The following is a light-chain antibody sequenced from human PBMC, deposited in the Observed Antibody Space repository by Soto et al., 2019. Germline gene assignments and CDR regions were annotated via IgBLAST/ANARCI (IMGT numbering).Light chain of an antibody. CDR2: AAY. CDR1: QSVTSSD. J-gene: IGKJ4*01. CDR3: QQYGSSPLT. Sequence: EIVLTQSPCILSLSPGEGVTLSCSASQSVTSSDLAWYRQKPGQAPRLLMFAAYSRASGTPDRFSGSGSGTDFILTISRLEPEDSAVYYCQQYGSSPLTFGGGTKVDIK. V-gene: IGKV3-20*01.